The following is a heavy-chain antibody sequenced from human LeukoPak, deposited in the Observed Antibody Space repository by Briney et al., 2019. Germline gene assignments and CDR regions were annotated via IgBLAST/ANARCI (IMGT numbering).Heavy chain of an antibody. J-gene: IGHJ4*02. Sequence: SGGSLRLSCAASGFTFSNYWIHWVRQAPGKGLVWVSRINGDGSSTSYADSVKGRFTISRDNAKNTLYLQMDSLRAEDTAVYYCARDPYGSGRYWGQGTRVTVSS. CDR3: ARDPYGSGRY. D-gene: IGHD3-10*01. CDR2: INGDGSST. V-gene: IGHV3-74*01. CDR1: GFTFSNYW.